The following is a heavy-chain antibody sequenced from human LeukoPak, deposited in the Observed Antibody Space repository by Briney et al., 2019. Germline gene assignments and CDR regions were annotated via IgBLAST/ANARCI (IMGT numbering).Heavy chain of an antibody. J-gene: IGHJ4*02. CDR1: GGSFSGYY. D-gene: IGHD3-10*01. V-gene: IGHV4-34*01. Sequence: SETLSLTCAVYGGSFSGYYWSWIRQPTGKGLEWIGEINHSGSTNYNPSLKSRVTISVDTSKNQFSLKLSSVTAADTAVYYCAAAPRGSGYYFDYWGQGTLVTVSS. CDR3: AAAPRGSGYYFDY. CDR2: INHSGST.